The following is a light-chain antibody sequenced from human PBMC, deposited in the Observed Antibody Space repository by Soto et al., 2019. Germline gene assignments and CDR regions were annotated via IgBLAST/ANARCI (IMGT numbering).Light chain of an antibody. V-gene: IGKV3-11*01. Sequence: EIVLTQSPATLSLSPGERATLSCRAGQSVSSYLAWSQHKPGQAPRLLIYDASNRATGIPARFSGSGSGTDFPLTIRSLEPEDFAVYYCQQRSNWPPALTFGGGTKVDIK. CDR2: DAS. CDR1: QSVSSY. CDR3: QQRSNWPPALT. J-gene: IGKJ4*01.